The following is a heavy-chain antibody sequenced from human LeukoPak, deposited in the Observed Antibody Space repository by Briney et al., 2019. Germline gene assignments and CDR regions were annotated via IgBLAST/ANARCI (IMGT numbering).Heavy chain of an antibody. Sequence: SETLPLTCTVSGGSISSYYWSWIRQPPGKGLEWVGYIYYSGSTNYNPSLKSRVTISVDTSKNQFSLKLSSVTAADTAVYYCARHRTAQDAFDIWGQGTMVTVSS. CDR1: GGSISSYY. J-gene: IGHJ3*02. V-gene: IGHV4-59*08. CDR2: IYYSGST. CDR3: ARHRTAQDAFDI.